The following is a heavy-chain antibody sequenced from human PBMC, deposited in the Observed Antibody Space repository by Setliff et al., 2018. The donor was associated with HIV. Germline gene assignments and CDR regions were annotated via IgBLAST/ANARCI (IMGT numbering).Heavy chain of an antibody. CDR2: ISGSGGSP. Sequence: GGSLRLSCAASGLTFSSYAMSWVRQAPGKGLEWVSSISGSGGSPYYADSVKGRFTISRDNSKNALYLQMNSLRAEDTAVYYCAKDLVYYDSSGDLDYWGQGTLVTVSS. D-gene: IGHD3-22*01. CDR3: AKDLVYYDSSGDLDY. J-gene: IGHJ4*02. CDR1: GLTFSSYA. V-gene: IGHV3-23*01.